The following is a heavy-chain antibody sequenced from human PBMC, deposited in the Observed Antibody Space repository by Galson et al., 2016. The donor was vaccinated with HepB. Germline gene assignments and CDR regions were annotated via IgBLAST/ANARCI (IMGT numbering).Heavy chain of an antibody. V-gene: IGHV3-33*06. Sequence: RPSCAASAFTFSNYGMRWVRQAPGKGLEWVAGIWTDGSNKYYGDSVKGRFTFSRDNSKNTLYLQMNSLRAEDTAVYYLAKSKGGVWSYYFDYWGQGTLVTVSS. CDR1: AFTFSNYG. CDR3: AKSKGGVWSYYFDY. CDR2: IWTDGSNK. D-gene: IGHD6-19*01. J-gene: IGHJ4*02.